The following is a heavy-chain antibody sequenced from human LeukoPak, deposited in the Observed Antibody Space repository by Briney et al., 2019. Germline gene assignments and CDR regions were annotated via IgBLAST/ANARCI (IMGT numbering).Heavy chain of an antibody. CDR1: GFTFTTYW. D-gene: IGHD5-12*01. J-gene: IGHJ4*02. CDR2: IKQDGSEK. CDR3: TRYSGYPGDY. V-gene: IGHV3-7*03. Sequence: GGSLRLSCAASGFTFTTYWMSWVRQTPGKGLEWLANIKQDGSEKYYVDSVEGRFTVSRDNAKNSLYLQMNSLRVEDTGVYYCTRYSGYPGDYWGQGTLVTVSS.